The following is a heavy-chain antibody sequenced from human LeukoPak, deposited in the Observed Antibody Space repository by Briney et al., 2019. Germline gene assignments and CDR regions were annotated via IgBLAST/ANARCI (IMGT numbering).Heavy chain of an antibody. J-gene: IGHJ6*03. D-gene: IGHD3-9*01. CDR1: GYTFTGYY. Sequence: ASVKVSCKASGYTFTGYYMHWVRQAPGQGLEWMGWINPNSGGTNYAQKFQGRVTMTRDTSISTAYMELSRLRSDDTAVYYCARGLDSTYYYYYMDVWGKGTTVTVSS. V-gene: IGHV1-2*02. CDR2: INPNSGGT. CDR3: ARGLDSTYYYYYMDV.